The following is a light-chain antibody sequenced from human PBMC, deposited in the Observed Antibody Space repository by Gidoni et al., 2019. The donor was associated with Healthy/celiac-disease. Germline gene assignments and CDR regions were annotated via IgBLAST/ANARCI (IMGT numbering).Light chain of an antibody. CDR3: QQRSNWPQNT. CDR2: DAS. J-gene: IGKJ2*01. V-gene: IGKV3-11*01. CDR1: QSVSSY. Sequence: EIVLTQSPATLSLSPGERATLSCRASQSVSSYLAWYQQNPGQAPRLLIYDASNRATGIPARFSGSGSGTDFTLTISSLEPEDFAVYYCQQRSNWPQNTFXQXTKLEIK.